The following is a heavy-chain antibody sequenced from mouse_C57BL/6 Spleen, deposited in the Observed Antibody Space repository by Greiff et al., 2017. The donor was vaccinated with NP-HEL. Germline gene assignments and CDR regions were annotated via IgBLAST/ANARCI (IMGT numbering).Heavy chain of an antibody. J-gene: IGHJ2*01. Sequence: QVQLQQPGAELVKPGASVKLSCKASGYTFTSYWMHWVKQRPGKGLEWIGMIHPNSGSTNYNEKFKSKATLTVDKSSSTAYMQLSSLTSEDSAVYYCARGGTVDYFDYWGQGTTLTVSS. CDR2: IHPNSGST. CDR3: ARGGTVDYFDY. CDR1: GYTFTSYW. V-gene: IGHV1-64*01. D-gene: IGHD1-1*01.